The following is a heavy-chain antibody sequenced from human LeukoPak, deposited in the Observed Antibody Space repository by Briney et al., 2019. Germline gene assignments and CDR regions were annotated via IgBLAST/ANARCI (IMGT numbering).Heavy chain of an antibody. J-gene: IGHJ4*02. V-gene: IGHV3-30*03. D-gene: IGHD5-18*01. CDR3: ARGSGYKYGFTGRERTKSRLDY. CDR1: GFTFSSYS. CDR2: ISYDGSNK. Sequence: GGSLRLSCAASGFTFSSYSTNWVRQAPGKGLEWVALISYDGSNKYYADSVKGRFTISRDNSKNTLYLQMNTLRAEDTAVYYCARGSGYKYGFTGRERTKSRLDYWGQGTLVTVSS.